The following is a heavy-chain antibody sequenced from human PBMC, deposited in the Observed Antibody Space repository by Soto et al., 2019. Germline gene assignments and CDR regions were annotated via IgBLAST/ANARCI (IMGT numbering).Heavy chain of an antibody. J-gene: IGHJ6*03. D-gene: IGHD3-3*01. CDR2: INHSGST. Sequence: SETLSLTCAVYGGSFSGYYWSWIRQPPGKGLEWIGEINHSGSTNYNPSLKSRVTISVDTSKNQFSLKLSSVTAADTAVYYCARGCNDFWTLYYYYMDVWGKGTTVTVSS. V-gene: IGHV4-34*01. CDR1: GGSFSGYY. CDR3: ARGCNDFWTLYYYYMDV.